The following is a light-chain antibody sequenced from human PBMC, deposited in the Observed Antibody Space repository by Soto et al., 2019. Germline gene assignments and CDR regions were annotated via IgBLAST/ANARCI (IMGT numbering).Light chain of an antibody. CDR3: QQYGTSPRT. J-gene: IGKJ1*01. V-gene: IGKV3-20*01. CDR1: QSVSSNC. CDR2: GAS. Sequence: EIVLTQSPGTLSLSPGERGTLSCRASQSVSSNCLAWYQQKLCQAPRLLIYGASSRATGIPDRFSGSGSGTDFTLTINRLEPDDFAVYYCQQYGTSPRTFGQGTKVDIK.